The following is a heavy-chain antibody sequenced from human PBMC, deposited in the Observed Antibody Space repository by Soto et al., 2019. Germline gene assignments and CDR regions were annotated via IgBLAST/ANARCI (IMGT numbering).Heavy chain of an antibody. J-gene: IGHJ3*02. V-gene: IGHV4-59*08. Sequence: SETLCLTCTVSGGSISSYYWSWIRQPPGKGLEWIGYIYYSGSTNYNPSLKSRVTISVDTSKNQFSLKLSSVTAADTAVYYCARQTGYSPLRAFDIWGQGTMVTISS. CDR3: ARQTGYSPLRAFDI. CDR2: IYYSGST. CDR1: GGSISSYY. D-gene: IGHD3-9*01.